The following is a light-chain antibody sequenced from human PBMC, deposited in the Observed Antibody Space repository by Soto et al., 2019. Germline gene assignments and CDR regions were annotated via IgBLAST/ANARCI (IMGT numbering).Light chain of an antibody. V-gene: IGKV3-20*01. J-gene: IGKJ3*01. Sequence: ETVLTQSPGTLSLSPGERATLSCRASQSVSSSFLAWCQQKPGQAPRLLIYGASSRATGIPDRFSGSGSGTDFTLTISRLEPEDFAVYYCQQYGSPPFSFGPGSKVDIK. CDR2: GAS. CDR1: QSVSSSF. CDR3: QQYGSPPFS.